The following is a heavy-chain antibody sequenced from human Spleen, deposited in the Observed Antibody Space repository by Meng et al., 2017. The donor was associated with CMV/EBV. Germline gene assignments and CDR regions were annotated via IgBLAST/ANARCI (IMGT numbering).Heavy chain of an antibody. D-gene: IGHD2-2*01. CDR2: ISSSSSTI. CDR1: GFTFSSYS. Sequence: GGSLRLSCAASGFTFSSYSMNWVRQAPGKGLEWVSYISSSSSTIYYADSVKGRFTISRDNAKKSLYLQMNSLRAEDTAVYYCAREIFAGRYCSSTSCLYGMDVWGQGTTVTVSS. V-gene: IGHV3-48*04. J-gene: IGHJ6*02. CDR3: AREIFAGRYCSSTSCLYGMDV.